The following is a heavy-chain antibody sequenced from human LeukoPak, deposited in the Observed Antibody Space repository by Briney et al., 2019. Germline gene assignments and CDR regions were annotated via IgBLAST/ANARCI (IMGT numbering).Heavy chain of an antibody. CDR1: GFTFSTYG. J-gene: IGHJ4*02. Sequence: PGGSLRLSCAASGFTFSTYGMHWVRQAPGKGLEWVAFIRYDGSDKYYPDSVKGRFTISRDNSKNTLYLQMNSLRAEDTAVYYCARDRGRESVLRFLEWSVWGQGTLVTVSS. CDR2: IRYDGSDK. CDR3: ARDRGRESVLRFLEWSV. V-gene: IGHV3-30*02. D-gene: IGHD3-3*01.